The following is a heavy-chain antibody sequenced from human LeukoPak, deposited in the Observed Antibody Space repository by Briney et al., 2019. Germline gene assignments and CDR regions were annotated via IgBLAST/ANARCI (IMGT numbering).Heavy chain of an antibody. CDR3: ALFSSFDY. V-gene: IGHV4-30-4*01. CDR2: IYYSGST. D-gene: IGHD2-15*01. Sequence: SETLSLTCSVSGGSISSGDYYWSWIRQPPGKGLEWIGYIYYSGSTYYNPSLKSRLTISLDTSKSQLSLKLSSVTAADTAVYYCALFSSFDYWGQGTLVTVSS. J-gene: IGHJ4*02. CDR1: GGSISSGDYY.